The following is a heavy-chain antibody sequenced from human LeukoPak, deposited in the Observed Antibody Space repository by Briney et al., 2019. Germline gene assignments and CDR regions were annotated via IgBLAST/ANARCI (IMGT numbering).Heavy chain of an antibody. CDR3: ARGGYYGSGNDFRFDP. D-gene: IGHD3-10*01. Sequence: SETLSLTCTVSGGSISSSSYYWGWIRQPPGKGLEWIGSIYYSGSTYYNPSLKSRVTISVETSKNQFSLKLKSVTAADTAVYYCARGGYYGSGNDFRFDPWGQGTLVTVSS. V-gene: IGHV4-39*07. CDR1: GGSISSSSYY. CDR2: IYYSGST. J-gene: IGHJ5*02.